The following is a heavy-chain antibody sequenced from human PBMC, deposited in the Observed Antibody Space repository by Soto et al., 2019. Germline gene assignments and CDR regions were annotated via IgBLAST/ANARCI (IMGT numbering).Heavy chain of an antibody. CDR2: INAGNGNT. V-gene: IGHV1-3*01. CDR1: GYTFTNYA. Sequence: QVQLVQSGAEVKKPGASVKVSSKASGYTFTNYAMHWVRQAPGQRLEWMGWINAGNGNTKYSQKFHGRVTITRDTNARAAYTVPSMLPSDAAAVYCGDTAPGARGGHGDYWGQGTLVTVSS. D-gene: IGHD2-15*01. J-gene: IGHJ4*02. CDR3: DTAPGARGGHGDY.